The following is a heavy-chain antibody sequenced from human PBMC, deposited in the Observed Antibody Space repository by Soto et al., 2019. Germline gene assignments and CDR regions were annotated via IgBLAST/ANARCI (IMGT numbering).Heavy chain of an antibody. CDR1: GYTFTGCY. CDR3: AGGVLSGSYYNWFDP. D-gene: IGHD1-26*01. V-gene: IGHV1-2*02. J-gene: IGHJ5*02. CDR2: INPNSGGT. Sequence: ASVKVSCKSSGYTFTGCYMHWGRRAPGQGLEWMGWINPNSGGTDYAQKFQGRVTMTRGTSISTAYMELSRLRSDDTAVYYCAGGVLSGSYYNWFDPWGQGTPVTVSS.